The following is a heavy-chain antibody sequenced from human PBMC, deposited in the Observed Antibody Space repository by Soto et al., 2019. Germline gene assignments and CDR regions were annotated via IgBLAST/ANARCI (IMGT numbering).Heavy chain of an antibody. D-gene: IGHD3-22*01. V-gene: IGHV1-69*01. CDR2: IVPIFGTP. J-gene: IGHJ3*02. CDR3: ARPTSGYYHDAFDI. Sequence: QMQLMQSGSEVKKPGSSVKVSCKASGGTFPSDTISWVRQAPGQGLEWMGGIVPIFGTPNYAQKFQGRVTIPADGSTNTAYMELSSLRSEDTAVYYCARPTSGYYHDAFDIWGQGTLVTVSS. CDR1: GGTFPSDT.